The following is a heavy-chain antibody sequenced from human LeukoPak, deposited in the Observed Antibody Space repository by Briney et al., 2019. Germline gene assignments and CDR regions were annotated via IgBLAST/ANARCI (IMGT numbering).Heavy chain of an antibody. D-gene: IGHD6-13*01. CDR1: GGSISSSSYY. V-gene: IGHV4-39*01. J-gene: IGHJ4*02. Sequence: SETLSLTCTVSGGSISSSSYYWGWIRQPPGKGLEWIGSIYYSGSTYYNPSLKSRVTISVDTSKNQFSLRLSSVTAADTAVYYCARRLIAAAGTTNFDYWGQGTLVTVSS. CDR2: IYYSGST. CDR3: ARRLIAAAGTTNFDY.